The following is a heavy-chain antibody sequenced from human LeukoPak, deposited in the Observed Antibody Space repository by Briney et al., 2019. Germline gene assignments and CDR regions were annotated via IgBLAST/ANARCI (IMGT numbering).Heavy chain of an antibody. CDR1: GGSVSSYY. Sequence: KPSETLSLTCTVSGGSVSSYYWSWIRQPAGKGLEWIGRIYTSGNTNYNPSLKSRVTMSVDTSKNQFSLKLSSVTAADTAVYYCASVPYDSSGYYYFDYWGQGTLVTVSS. CDR3: ASVPYDSSGYYYFDY. CDR2: IYTSGNT. J-gene: IGHJ4*02. D-gene: IGHD3-22*01. V-gene: IGHV4-4*07.